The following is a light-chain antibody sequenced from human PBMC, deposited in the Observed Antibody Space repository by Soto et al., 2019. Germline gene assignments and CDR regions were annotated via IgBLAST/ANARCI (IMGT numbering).Light chain of an antibody. V-gene: IGKV4-1*01. CDR3: QQHYSSPQT. J-gene: IGKJ1*01. CDR1: QSILYSSNNKNY. CDR2: WAS. Sequence: DIVMTQSPDSLAVSLGERATINCKSSQSILYSSNNKNYLAWYQQKPGQPTKLLIYWASTRESGVPERFSGSGSGTDFTLTISSLQAEDVAAYYCQQHYSSPQTFGQGTKVEIK.